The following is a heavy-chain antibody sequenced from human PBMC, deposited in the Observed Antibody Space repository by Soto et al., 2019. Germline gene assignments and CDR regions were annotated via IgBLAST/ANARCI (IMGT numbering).Heavy chain of an antibody. V-gene: IGHV1-3*01. CDR3: ARMYTRTSIGVWGRLDY. Sequence: QVQLVQSGAEVKKPGASVKVSCKASGYTLTTYALHWVRQAPGQGLEWMGWINPGNRNTKYSQKFQGRVTFTSDTSANTAYMELSSLTSEDTAVYYCARMYTRTSIGVWGRLDYWGQGTLVTVSS. D-gene: IGHD2-8*01. CDR1: GYTLTTYA. CDR2: INPGNRNT. J-gene: IGHJ4*02.